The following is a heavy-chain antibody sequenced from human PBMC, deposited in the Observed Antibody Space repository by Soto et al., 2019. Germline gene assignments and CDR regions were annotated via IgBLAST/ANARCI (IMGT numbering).Heavy chain of an antibody. CDR3: ARGLSAAAGVKSDYYGMDV. V-gene: IGHV1-69*13. CDR1: GGTFSSYA. J-gene: IGHJ6*02. CDR2: IIPIFGTA. Sequence: SVKVSCKASGGTFSSYAISWVRQAPGQGLEWMGGIIPIFGTANYAQKFQGRVTITADESTSTAYMELSSLRSEDTAVYYCARGLSAAAGVKSDYYGMDVWGQGXTVTVYS. D-gene: IGHD6-13*01.